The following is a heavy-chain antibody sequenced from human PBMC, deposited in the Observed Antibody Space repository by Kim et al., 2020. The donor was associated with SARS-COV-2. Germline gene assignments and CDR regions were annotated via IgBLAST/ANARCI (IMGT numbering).Heavy chain of an antibody. CDR1: GGTFSSYA. V-gene: IGHV1-69*13. Sequence: SVKVSCKASGGTFSSYAISWVRQAPGQGLEWMGGIIPIFGTANYAQKFQGRVMITADESTSTAYMELSSLRSEDTAVYYCAWTFGELSTQGEYFQHWGQGTLVTVSS. CDR3: AWTFGELSTQGEYFQH. D-gene: IGHD3-10*01. CDR2: IIPIFGTA. J-gene: IGHJ1*01.